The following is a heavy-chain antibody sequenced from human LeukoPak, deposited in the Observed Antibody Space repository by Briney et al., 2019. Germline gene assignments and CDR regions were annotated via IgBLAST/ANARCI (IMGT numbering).Heavy chain of an antibody. D-gene: IGHD3-10*01. J-gene: IGHJ4*02. CDR3: AGITMVRGVDY. CDR2: ISGSGGST. Sequence: GGSLRLSCAASGFTFSSYAMSWVRQAPGKGLEWASAISGSGGSTYYADSVKGRFTISRDNSKNTLYLQMNSLRAEDTAVYYCAGITMVRGVDYWGQGTLVTVSS. CDR1: GFTFSSYA. V-gene: IGHV3-23*01.